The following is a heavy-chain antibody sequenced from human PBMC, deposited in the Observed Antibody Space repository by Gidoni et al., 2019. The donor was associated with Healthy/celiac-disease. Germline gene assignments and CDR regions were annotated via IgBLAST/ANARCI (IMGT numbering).Heavy chain of an antibody. D-gene: IGHD3-3*01. CDR1: GFTFSSYA. Sequence: EVQLLESGGGLVQPGGSLRLSCAASGFTFSSYAMSLVRQAPGKGLEWVSAISGSGGSTYYADSVKGRFTISRDNSKNTLYLQMNSLRAEDTAVYYCAKAPLLDDFWSGYHSPPNWFDPWGQGTLVTVSS. CDR2: ISGSGGST. J-gene: IGHJ5*02. CDR3: AKAPLLDDFWSGYHSPPNWFDP. V-gene: IGHV3-23*01.